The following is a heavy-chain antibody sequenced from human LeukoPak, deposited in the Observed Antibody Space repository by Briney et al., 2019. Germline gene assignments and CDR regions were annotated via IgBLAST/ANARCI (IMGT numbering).Heavy chain of an antibody. Sequence: GRSLRLSCAASGFTFDDYAMHWVRQAPGKGLEWVSGISWNSGSIGYADSVKGRFTIPRDNAKNSLYLQMNSLRAEDTALYYCAKEGSSGYYFEYFQHWGQGTLVTVSS. CDR2: ISWNSGSI. J-gene: IGHJ1*01. CDR1: GFTFDDYA. V-gene: IGHV3-9*01. CDR3: AKEGSSGYYFEYFQH. D-gene: IGHD3-22*01.